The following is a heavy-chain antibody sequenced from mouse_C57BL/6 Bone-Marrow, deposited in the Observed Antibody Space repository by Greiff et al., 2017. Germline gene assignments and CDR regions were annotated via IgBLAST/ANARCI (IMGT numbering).Heavy chain of an antibody. J-gene: IGHJ1*03. V-gene: IGHV1-59*01. CDR3: GRWGPSWYFEV. CDR2: IDPSDSYT. CDR1: GYTFTSYW. Sequence: QVQLQQPGAELVRPGTSVKLSCKASGYTFTSYWMHWVKQRPGQGLEWIGVIDPSDSYTNYNQKFKGKATLTVDTSSSTAYMQLSSLTSEDSAVYYGGRWGPSWYFEVWGTGTTVTVSS.